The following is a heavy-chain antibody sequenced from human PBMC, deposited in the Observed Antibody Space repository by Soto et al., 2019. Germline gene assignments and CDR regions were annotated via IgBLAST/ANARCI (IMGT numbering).Heavy chain of an antibody. V-gene: IGHV4-34*01. J-gene: IGHJ6*02. CDR1: GGSFSGYY. D-gene: IGHD2-15*01. CDR2: INHSGST. Sequence: QVQLQQWGAGLLKPSETLSLTCAVYGGSFSGYYWSWIRQPPGKGLEWIGEINHSGSTNYNPSLKSRLTISVDTPKNQCSLKLSSVTAADTAVYYCARDIVVVVAATMTRYGMDVWGQGTTVTVSS. CDR3: ARDIVVVVAATMTRYGMDV.